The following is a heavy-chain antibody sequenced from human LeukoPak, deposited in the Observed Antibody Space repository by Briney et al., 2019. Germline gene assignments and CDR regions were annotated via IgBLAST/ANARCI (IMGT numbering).Heavy chain of an antibody. J-gene: IGHJ4*02. Sequence: SETLSLTCTVSGGSIISYYWGWIRQTPGKGLEWIAYIHSSGSTNYNPSLKSRVTISVDTSQNHFSLKVTSMTAADTGVYYCTRSLPGAVGAADFWGQGTLVTVSS. CDR1: GGSIISYY. CDR2: IHSSGST. V-gene: IGHV4-59*01. D-gene: IGHD6-13*01. CDR3: TRSLPGAVGAADF.